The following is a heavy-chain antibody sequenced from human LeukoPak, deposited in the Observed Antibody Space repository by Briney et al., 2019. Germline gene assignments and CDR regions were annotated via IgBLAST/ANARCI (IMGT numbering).Heavy chain of an antibody. CDR1: SGSITNYY. D-gene: IGHD6-13*01. CDR3: ARVQSSSSLSPWYFDL. J-gene: IGHJ2*01. Sequence: PSETLSLTCTVSSGSITNYYWSWIRQPPGKALEWIGFIHYSGSTNYDPSLKSRVTISLDTSKNQFSLKLNSVTAADTAVYYCARVQSSSSLSPWYFDLWGRGTLVTVSS. V-gene: IGHV4-59*01. CDR2: IHYSGST.